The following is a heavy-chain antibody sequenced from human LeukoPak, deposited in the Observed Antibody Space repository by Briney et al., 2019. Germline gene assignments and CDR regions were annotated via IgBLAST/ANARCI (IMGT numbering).Heavy chain of an antibody. CDR3: ATSSGWFHFDY. D-gene: IGHD6-19*01. CDR2: ISGSGGSA. Sequence: PGGSLRLSCAASGFTFSSYAMSWVRQAPGKGLEWVSAISGSGGSAYYADSVKGRFTISRDNPKNTLYLQMNSLRAEDTAVYYCATSSGWFHFDYWGQGTLVTVSS. CDR1: GFTFSSYA. J-gene: IGHJ4*02. V-gene: IGHV3-23*01.